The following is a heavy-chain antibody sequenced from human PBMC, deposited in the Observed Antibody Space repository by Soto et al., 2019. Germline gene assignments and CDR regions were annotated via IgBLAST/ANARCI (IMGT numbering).Heavy chain of an antibody. V-gene: IGHV3-53*02. CDR3: LSYS. CDR2: IYGDGGT. CDR1: GSSVNNRY. J-gene: IGHJ4*02. Sequence: EVQLVESGGGLIQPGGSLRLSCAASGSSVNNRYMSWVRQPPGKGLEWLSIIYGDGGTYYADSVKGRFTVSRDNSKNTLYLQMNSLRVEDTAMYYCLSYSWGPGTLVTVSS.